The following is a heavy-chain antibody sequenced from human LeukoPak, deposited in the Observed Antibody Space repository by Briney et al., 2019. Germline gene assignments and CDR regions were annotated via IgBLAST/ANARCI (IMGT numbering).Heavy chain of an antibody. J-gene: IGHJ4*02. CDR3: ARDGTMVRGVIHY. CDR1: GGSISSSSYY. Sequence: PSETLSLTCTVSGGSISSSSYYWGWIRQPPGKGLEWIGSIYYSGSTYYNPSLKSRVTISVDTPKNQFSLKLSSVTAADTAVSYCARDGTMVRGVIHYWGQGTLVTVSS. V-gene: IGHV4-39*07. CDR2: IYYSGST. D-gene: IGHD3-10*01.